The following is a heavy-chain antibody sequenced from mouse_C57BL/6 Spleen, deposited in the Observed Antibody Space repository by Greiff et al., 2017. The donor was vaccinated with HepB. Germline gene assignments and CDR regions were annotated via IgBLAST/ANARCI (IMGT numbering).Heavy chain of an antibody. D-gene: IGHD1-1*01. CDR3: ARDGLLFYFDY. J-gene: IGHJ2*01. V-gene: IGHV1-69*01. CDR2: IDPSDSYT. CDR1: GYTFTSYW. Sequence: QVQLQQPGAELVMPGASVKLSCKASGYTFTSYWMHWVKQRPGQGLEWIGEIDPSDSYTNYNQKFKGKSTLTVDKSSSTAYMQLSSLTSEDSAVYYCARDGLLFYFDYWGQGTTLTVSS.